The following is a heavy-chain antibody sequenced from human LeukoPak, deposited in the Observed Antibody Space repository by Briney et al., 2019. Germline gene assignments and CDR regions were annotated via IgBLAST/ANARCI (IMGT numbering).Heavy chain of an antibody. CDR1: GFTFTSIA. D-gene: IGHD6-19*01. CDR2: IRGTGDST. V-gene: IGHV3-23*01. CDR3: AKDKNGGAVADAFDY. Sequence: PGGSLRLSCAASGFTFTSIAMTWVRQAPGKGLEWVSTIRGTGDSTHYADSVKGRFIISRDKSKNMLYLQMNGLRAEDAAVYYCAKDKNGGAVADAFDYWGQGTLVTVSS. J-gene: IGHJ4*02.